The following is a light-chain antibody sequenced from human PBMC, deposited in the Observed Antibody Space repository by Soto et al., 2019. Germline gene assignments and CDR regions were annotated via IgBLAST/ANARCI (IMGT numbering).Light chain of an antibody. CDR3: QQCDNPPST. CDR1: QPISEY. J-gene: IGKJ2*02. CDR2: TAS. V-gene: IGKV1-39*01. Sequence: QVTISAVALSVSEGNRVIITCRTQQPISEYLNWYQQKPGKAPRLLIYTASSLQTGVPSRFSGSGSGTHFTLTISSLQPEDFASYYCQQCDNPPSTFGQGTKLDIK.